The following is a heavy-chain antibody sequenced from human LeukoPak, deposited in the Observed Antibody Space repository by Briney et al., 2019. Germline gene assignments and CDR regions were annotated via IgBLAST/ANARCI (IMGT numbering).Heavy chain of an antibody. Sequence: GGSLRLSCAASGFTLSSYAMSWVRQAPGKGLEWVSAISGSGGSTYYADSVKGRFTISRDNSKNTLYLQMNSLRAEDTAVYYCAKVPRTIFGVVPPHYFDYWGQGTLVTVSS. V-gene: IGHV3-23*01. CDR2: ISGSGGST. J-gene: IGHJ4*02. CDR3: AKVPRTIFGVVPPHYFDY. CDR1: GFTLSSYA. D-gene: IGHD3-3*01.